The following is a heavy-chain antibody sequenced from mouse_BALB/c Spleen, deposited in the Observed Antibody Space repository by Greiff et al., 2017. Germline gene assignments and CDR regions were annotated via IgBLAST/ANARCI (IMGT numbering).Heavy chain of an antibody. D-gene: IGHD2-3*01. CDR2: ISSGGGST. Sequence: DVKLVESGGGLVKPGGSLKLSCAASGFAFSSYDMSWVRQTPEKRLEWVAYISSGGGSTYYPDTVKGRFTISRDNAKNTLYLQMSSLKSEDTAMYYCVRHVGSDGVWYFEVCGAERTGTVSP. CDR1: GFAFSSYD. V-gene: IGHV5-12-1*01. CDR3: VRHVGSDGVWYFEV. J-gene: IGHJ1*01.